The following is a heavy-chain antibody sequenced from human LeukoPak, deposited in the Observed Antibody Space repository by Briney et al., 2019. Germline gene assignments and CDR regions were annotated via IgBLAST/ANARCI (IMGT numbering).Heavy chain of an antibody. CDR2: INHSGST. CDR1: GGSFSGYY. J-gene: IGHJ5*02. CDR3: ARGFRFRYSSSDSDP. D-gene: IGHD6-13*01. Sequence: SETLFLTCAVYGGSFSGYYWSWIRQPPGKGLEWIGEINHSGSTNYNPSLKSRVTISVDTSKNQFSLKLSSVTAADTAVYYCARGFRFRYSSSDSDPWGQGTLVTVSS. V-gene: IGHV4-34*01.